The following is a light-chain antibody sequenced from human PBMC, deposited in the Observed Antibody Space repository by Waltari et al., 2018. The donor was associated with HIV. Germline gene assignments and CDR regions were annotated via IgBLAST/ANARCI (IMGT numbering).Light chain of an antibody. Sequence: QSVLTLPPSVSGAPGQRVPIPCTGSSSNIGPSYYVHWYQQLPGTAPKLLIYDNNNRPSGVPDRFSGSKSGTSASLAITGLQAEDEADYYCQSYDSRLGVLFGGGTKLTVL. V-gene: IGLV1-40*01. J-gene: IGLJ2*01. CDR1: SSNIGPSYY. CDR2: DNN. CDR3: QSYDSRLGVL.